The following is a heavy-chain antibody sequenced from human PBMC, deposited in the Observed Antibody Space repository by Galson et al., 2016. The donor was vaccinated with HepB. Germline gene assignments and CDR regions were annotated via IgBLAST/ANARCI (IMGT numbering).Heavy chain of an antibody. CDR2: IRGNGGAP. CDR1: GFTFSSYW. J-gene: IGHJ4*02. CDR3: ARDHGGYNSMDY. V-gene: IGHV3-74*01. Sequence: SLRLSCAASGFTFSSYWMHWVRQAPGKGLVWVSRIRGNGGAPSSADSVRGRFTISRDNAKNTLYLQMNSLRVEDTAVYYCARDHGGYNSMDYWGQGTQVVVSS. D-gene: IGHD5-24*01.